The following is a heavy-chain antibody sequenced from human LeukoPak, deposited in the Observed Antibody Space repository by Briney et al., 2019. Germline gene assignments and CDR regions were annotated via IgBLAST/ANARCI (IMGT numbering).Heavy chain of an antibody. CDR2: LYYSGST. Sequence: SETLSLTCTVSGYSISSGYYWGWIRQPPGKGLEWIGSLYYSGSTNYNPSLKSRVTISVDTSKNQFSLKLSSVTAADTAVYYCARGSSTYQTWGQGTLVTVSS. V-gene: IGHV4-38-2*02. J-gene: IGHJ4*02. CDR1: GYSISSGYY. D-gene: IGHD2-15*01. CDR3: ARGSSTYQT.